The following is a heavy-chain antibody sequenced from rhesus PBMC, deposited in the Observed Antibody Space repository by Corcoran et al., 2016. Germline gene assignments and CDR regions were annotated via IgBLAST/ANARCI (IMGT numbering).Heavy chain of an antibody. D-gene: IGHD6-43*01. CDR1: GFSISTSGPG. CDR2: IYWKDKK. CDR3: ARVRAAAKDY. V-gene: IGHV2-95*01. Sequence: QVTLKESGPALVKPTQTLTLTCTFSGFSISTSGPGVGWIRQPPGKALVWLTNIYWKDKKYYSTSLKSRLTISKDTSKNQVVLTRTNVDPVDTAIYYCARVRAAAKDYWGQGVLVTVSS. J-gene: IGHJ4*01.